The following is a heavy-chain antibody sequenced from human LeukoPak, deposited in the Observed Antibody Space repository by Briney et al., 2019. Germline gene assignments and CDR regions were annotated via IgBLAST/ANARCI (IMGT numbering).Heavy chain of an antibody. Sequence: ASVKLSCKASGGTFSSYAISWVRQAPGQGLEWMGRIIPILGIANYAQKFQGRVTITADKSTSTAYMELSSLRSEDTAVYYCASSSRDSSGTFDYWGQGTLVSVSS. CDR1: GGTFSSYA. D-gene: IGHD3-22*01. V-gene: IGHV1-69*04. CDR3: ASSSRDSSGTFDY. J-gene: IGHJ4*02. CDR2: IIPILGIA.